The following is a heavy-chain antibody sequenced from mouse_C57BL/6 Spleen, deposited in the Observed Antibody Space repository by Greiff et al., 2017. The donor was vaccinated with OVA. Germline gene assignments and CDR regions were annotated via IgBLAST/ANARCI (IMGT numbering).Heavy chain of an antibody. J-gene: IGHJ3*01. CDR2: IYPGSGST. Sequence: VQLQQSGAELVKPGASVKMSCKASGYTFTSYWITWVKQRPGQGLEWIGDIYPGSGSTNYNEKFKSKATLTVDTSSSTAYMQLSSLTSEDSAVYYCASGYDGYYAWFAYWGQGTLVTVSA. CDR1: GYTFTSYW. D-gene: IGHD2-3*01. V-gene: IGHV1-55*01. CDR3: ASGYDGYYAWFAY.